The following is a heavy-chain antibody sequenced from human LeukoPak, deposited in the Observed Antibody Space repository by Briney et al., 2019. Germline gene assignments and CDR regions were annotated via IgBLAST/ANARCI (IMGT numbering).Heavy chain of an antibody. J-gene: IGHJ6*02. Sequence: SETLSLTCTVSGGSISSGGYYWSWIRQHPGKGLEWIGYIYYSGGTYYNPSLKSRVTISVDTSKNQFSLKLSSVTAADTAVYYCARDQVAAAGTPRDYYYYGMDVWGQGTTVTVSS. CDR2: IYYSGGT. CDR3: ARDQVAAAGTPRDYYYYGMDV. CDR1: GGSISSGGYY. V-gene: IGHV4-31*03. D-gene: IGHD6-13*01.